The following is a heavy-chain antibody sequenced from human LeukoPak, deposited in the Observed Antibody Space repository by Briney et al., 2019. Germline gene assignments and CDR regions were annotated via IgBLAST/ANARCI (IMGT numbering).Heavy chain of an antibody. CDR2: IYYSGST. V-gene: IGHV4-39*01. CDR3: AAQDYGDYLNWFDP. D-gene: IGHD4-17*01. J-gene: IGHJ5*02. Sequence: PSETLSLTCTVPGGSISSSSYYWGWIRQPPGKGLEWIGSIYYSGSTYYNPSLKSRVTISVDTSKNQFSLKLSSVTAADTAVYYCAAQDYGDYLNWFDPWGQGTLVTVSS. CDR1: GGSISSSSYY.